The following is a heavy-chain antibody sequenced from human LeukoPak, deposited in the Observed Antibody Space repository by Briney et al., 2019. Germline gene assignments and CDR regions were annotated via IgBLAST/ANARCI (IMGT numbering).Heavy chain of an antibody. V-gene: IGHV3-23*01. CDR1: GFTFSSYA. CDR3: ATARIPVSRPFFDY. CDR2: ISGSGGST. Sequence: GGSLRLSCAASGFTFSSYAMSWVRQAPGKGLEWVSAISGSGGSTYYADSVKGRFTISRDNSKNTLYLQMNSLRAEDTAVYYCATARIPVSRPFFDYWGQGTLVTVSS. J-gene: IGHJ4*02. D-gene: IGHD6-6*01.